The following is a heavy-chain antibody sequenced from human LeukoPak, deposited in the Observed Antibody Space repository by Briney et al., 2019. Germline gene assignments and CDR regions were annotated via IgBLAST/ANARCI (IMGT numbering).Heavy chain of an antibody. CDR1: GYTFTSYG. J-gene: IGHJ4*02. CDR3: ARESMVRGVTPRFGY. D-gene: IGHD3-10*01. Sequence: VASVKVSCKASGYTFTSYGISWVRQAPGQGLEWMGWISAYNGNTNYAQKVQGRVTMTTDTSTSTAYMELRSLRSDDTAVYYYARESMVRGVTPRFGYWGQGTLVTVSS. V-gene: IGHV1-18*01. CDR2: ISAYNGNT.